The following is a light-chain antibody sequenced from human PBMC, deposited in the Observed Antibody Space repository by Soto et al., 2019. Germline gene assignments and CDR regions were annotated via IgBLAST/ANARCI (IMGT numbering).Light chain of an antibody. J-gene: IGLJ1*01. CDR3: AAWDDSLYGRV. Sequence: QSALTQPPSASGTTGQRVTISCSGSRSNIGSNPVNWYQQLPGTAPKLLIDSNNQRPSGVPDRFSGSRSGTSASLAISGLQSEDEADYYCAAWDDSLYGRVFGTGTQLTVL. CDR2: SNN. V-gene: IGLV1-44*01. CDR1: RSNIGSNP.